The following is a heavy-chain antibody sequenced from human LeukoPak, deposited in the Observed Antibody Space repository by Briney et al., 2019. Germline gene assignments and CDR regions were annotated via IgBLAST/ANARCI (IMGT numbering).Heavy chain of an antibody. CDR2: IYPGDSDT. CDR3: ARHLYRAMVRGVISNYYGMDV. V-gene: IGHV5-51*01. CDR1: GYSFTSYW. D-gene: IGHD3-10*01. Sequence: GESLKISCKGSGYSFTSYWIGWVRQMPGKGLEWMGIIYPGDSDTRYSPSFQGQVTISADKSISTAYLQWSSLKASDTAMYYCARHLYRAMVRGVISNYYGMDVWGQGTTVTVSS. J-gene: IGHJ6*02.